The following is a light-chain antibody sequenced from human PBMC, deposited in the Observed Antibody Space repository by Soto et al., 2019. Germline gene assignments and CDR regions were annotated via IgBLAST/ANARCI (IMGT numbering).Light chain of an antibody. Sequence: QLVLTQPPSASGTPGQGVTISCSGSNSNIGRNSVSWYRHLPGAAPKLLIYTNNQRPSGVPDRFSGSKSGTSASLAISGLQSEDETDYYCASWDDSLNAVVFGGGTKVTVL. CDR3: ASWDDSLNAVV. CDR2: TNN. J-gene: IGLJ2*01. V-gene: IGLV1-44*01. CDR1: NSNIGRNS.